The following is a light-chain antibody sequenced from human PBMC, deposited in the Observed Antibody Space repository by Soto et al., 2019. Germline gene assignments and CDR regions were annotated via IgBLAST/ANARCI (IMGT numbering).Light chain of an antibody. CDR2: EVS. Sequence: QSALTQPASVSGSPGQSITISCTGTSSDVGGYNYVSWYQQYPGKAPKLMIYEVSDRPSGISHRFSASKSGNTASLTISGLRTEDEADYYCTSYTVSDTLVFGGGTKLTVL. CDR1: SSDVGGYNY. V-gene: IGLV2-14*01. J-gene: IGLJ2*01. CDR3: TSYTVSDTLV.